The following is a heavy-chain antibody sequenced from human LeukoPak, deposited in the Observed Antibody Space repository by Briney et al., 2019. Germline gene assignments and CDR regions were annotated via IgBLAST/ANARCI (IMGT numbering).Heavy chain of an antibody. CDR2: LGSDGSDK. CDR1: GFTFSHYG. Sequence: GASLRLSCTASGFTFSHYGMYWVRAPPGAGLGLVSVLGSDGSDKYYARSVTGLFAISRDHSKNSLFLQMNSLRADDTAVYYCAKDAQRVFHYSNSRQNWGQGILVSVSS. CDR3: AKDAQRVFHYSNSRQN. J-gene: IGHJ4*02. V-gene: IGHV3-33*03. D-gene: IGHD4-11*01.